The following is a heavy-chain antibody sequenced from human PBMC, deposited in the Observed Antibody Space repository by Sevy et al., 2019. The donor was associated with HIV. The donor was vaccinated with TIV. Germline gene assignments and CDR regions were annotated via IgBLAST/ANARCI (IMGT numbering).Heavy chain of an antibody. Sequence: GGFLRLSCEASGFSFRRYAMHWVRQAPGKGLEWMTVISYDGRNEYYVDSVKGRFTISRDNSKNTLYLQMNSLGPEVMAIYYRARDGGGDYFDYWGQGTLVTVSS. V-gene: IGHV3-30*04. CDR3: ARDGGGDYFDY. CDR2: ISYDGRNE. J-gene: IGHJ4*03. CDR1: GFSFRRYA. D-gene: IGHD2-21*01.